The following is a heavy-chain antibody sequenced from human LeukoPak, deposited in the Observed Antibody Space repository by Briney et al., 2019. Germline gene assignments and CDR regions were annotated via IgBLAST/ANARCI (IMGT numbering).Heavy chain of an antibody. J-gene: IGHJ4*02. Sequence: SETLSLTCVVSGYSISSGYYWDWIRQPPGKGLEWIGSFYHSGSTYYNPSLKSRVTISVDTSKNQFSLKLYSVTAADTAVYYCARSTVTTGYYFDYWGQGTLVSVSS. CDR1: GYSISSGYY. D-gene: IGHD4-17*01. CDR3: ARSTVTTGYYFDY. CDR2: FYHSGST. V-gene: IGHV4-38-2*01.